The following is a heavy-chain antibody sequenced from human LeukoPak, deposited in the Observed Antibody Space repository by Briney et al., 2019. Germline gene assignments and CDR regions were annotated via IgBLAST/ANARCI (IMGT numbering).Heavy chain of an antibody. V-gene: IGHV4-39*01. CDR1: GGSISSSTSY. J-gene: IGHJ4*02. Sequence: SETLSLTCTVSGGSISSSTSYWGWIRQPPGKGLEWIGIVYYSGSTSHNPSLKSRVTISVDTSENQFSLKLSSVTAADTAVYYCARSSRDSWSDYWGQGTLVTVSS. CDR3: ARSSRDSWSDY. CDR2: VYYSGST. D-gene: IGHD6-13*01.